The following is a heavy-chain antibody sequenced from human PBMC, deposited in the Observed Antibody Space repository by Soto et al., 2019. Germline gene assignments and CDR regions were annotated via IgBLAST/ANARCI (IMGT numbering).Heavy chain of an antibody. J-gene: IGHJ6*02. CDR2: IIPIFGTA. Sequence: QVQLVQSGAEVKKPGSSVKVSCKASVGTFSSYAISWVRQAPGQGLEWMGGIIPIFGTANYAQKFQGRVTLTADEAXXTXYXXLSSLRSEDTAVYYCARGDSSSKIGGYYYYYGMDVWGQGTTVTVSS. CDR3: ARGDSSSKIGGYYYYYGMDV. V-gene: IGHV1-69*12. CDR1: VGTFSSYA. D-gene: IGHD6-6*01.